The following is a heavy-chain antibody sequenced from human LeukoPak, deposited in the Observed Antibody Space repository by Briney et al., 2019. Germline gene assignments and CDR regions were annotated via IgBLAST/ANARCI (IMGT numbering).Heavy chain of an antibody. CDR3: AKAPRFYDSSGYYSAYFDY. Sequence: GGSLRLSCAASGFTFSSYAMSWVRQAPGKGLEWVSAISGSGGSTYYADSVKGRFTISRDNSKNTLYLQMNSLRAEDTALYYCAKAPRFYDSSGYYSAYFDYWGQGTLVTVSS. V-gene: IGHV3-23*01. CDR2: ISGSGGST. CDR1: GFTFSSYA. J-gene: IGHJ4*02. D-gene: IGHD3-22*01.